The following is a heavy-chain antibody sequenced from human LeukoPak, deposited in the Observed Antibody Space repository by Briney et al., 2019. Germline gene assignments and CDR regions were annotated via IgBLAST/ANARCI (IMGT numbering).Heavy chain of an antibody. CDR1: GFTFSNYA. V-gene: IGHV3-30-3*01. J-gene: IGHJ5*02. CDR3: ARDQPGTYTLSST. D-gene: IGHD6-19*01. CDR2: ISFDGSDK. Sequence: GRSLRLSCAASGFTFSNYAMHWDRQAPGKGLEWVAFISFDGSDKYYADSVKGRFTISRDNSKNTLYLQMNSLRAEDTAVYYCARDQPGTYTLSSTWGQGTLVTVSS.